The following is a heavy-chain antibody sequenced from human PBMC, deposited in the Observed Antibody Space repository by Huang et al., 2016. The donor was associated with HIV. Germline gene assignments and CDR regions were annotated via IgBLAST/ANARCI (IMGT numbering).Heavy chain of an antibody. CDR1: GGSISGSRYY. D-gene: IGHD6-19*01. J-gene: IGHJ6*03. CDR3: ARGQSGPSQWLASLGNYYYYMDV. Sequence: QLRLQESGPGPVKPSATLSLTCSVSGGSISGSRYYWGWIRQPPGKGLEWIGSIYYSGDSHYSPSLKSRVTISVDTSKNQFSLKLSSVTAADTAVYYCARGQSGPSQWLASLGNYYYYMDVWGKGTTVTVSS. CDR2: IYYSGDS. V-gene: IGHV4-39*01.